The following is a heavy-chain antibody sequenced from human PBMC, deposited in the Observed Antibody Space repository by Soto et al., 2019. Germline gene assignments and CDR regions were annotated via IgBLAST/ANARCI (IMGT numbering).Heavy chain of an antibody. J-gene: IGHJ6*02. CDR2: ISYDGSNK. V-gene: IGHV3-30*18. CDR3: AKGPAIVLVPAAMNYYYVMDV. D-gene: IGHD2-2*01. CDR1: GFTFSSYG. Sequence: QVQLVESGGGVVQPGRSLRLSCAASGFTFSSYGMHWVRQAPGKGLEWVAVISYDGSNKYYADSVKGRFTISRDNSKNTLYLQMNSLRAEDTAVYYCAKGPAIVLVPAAMNYYYVMDVWGQGTTVTDSS.